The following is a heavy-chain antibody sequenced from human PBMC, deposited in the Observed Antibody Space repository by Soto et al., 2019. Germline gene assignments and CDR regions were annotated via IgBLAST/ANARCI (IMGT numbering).Heavy chain of an antibody. CDR2: IHYSGST. CDR3: ARARYQLLHPYYYGMDV. V-gene: IGHV4-59*01. CDR1: GGSISSYY. J-gene: IGHJ6*02. D-gene: IGHD2-2*01. Sequence: QVQLQESGPGLVKPSETLSLTCTVSGGSISSYYWSWIRQSPGKGLEWIGYIHYSGSTKSNPSLTSRVTISVDTSRNQVSLKLSSVNAADSAVYFCARARYQLLHPYYYGMDVWGQGTTVTVSS.